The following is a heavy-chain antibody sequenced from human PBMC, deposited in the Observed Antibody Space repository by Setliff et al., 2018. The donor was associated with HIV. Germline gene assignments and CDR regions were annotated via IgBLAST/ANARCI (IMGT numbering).Heavy chain of an antibody. D-gene: IGHD3-22*01. J-gene: IGHJ3*02. CDR1: RSTFNSHT. V-gene: IGHV1-69*05. CDR3: ASDYYDSSGYPQGAFDI. CDR2: IIPIFGTA. Sequence: SVKVSCKASRSTFNSHTINWVRQAPGQGLDWMGRIIPIFGTANYAQKFQGRVTITTDESTSTAYMELSSLRSEDTAVYYCASDYYDSSGYPQGAFDIWGQGTMVTVSS.